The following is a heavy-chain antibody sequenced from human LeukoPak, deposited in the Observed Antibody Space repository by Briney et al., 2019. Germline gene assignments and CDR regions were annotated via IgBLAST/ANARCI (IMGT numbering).Heavy chain of an antibody. CDR1: GLTFDDYA. CDR3: AKDTTMAS. Sequence: SLRLSCAASGLTFDDYAMHWVRQAPGKGLEWVSGISWNSGNIGYADSVKGRFTISRDNAKNSLYLQMNSLRAEDTALYYCAKDTTMASWGQGTLVTVSS. J-gene: IGHJ4*02. CDR2: ISWNSGNI. D-gene: IGHD3-10*01. V-gene: IGHV3-9*01.